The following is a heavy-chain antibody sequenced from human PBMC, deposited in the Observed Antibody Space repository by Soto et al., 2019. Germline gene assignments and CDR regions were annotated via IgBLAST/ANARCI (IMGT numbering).Heavy chain of an antibody. CDR2: ISTTSTYT. CDR1: GFTFSRYY. J-gene: IGHJ3*02. Sequence: GGSLRLSCAASGFTFSRYYMNWVRQAPGKGLEWVSSISTTSTYTHYADSLKGRFTISRDNTKKLLYLQMDSLRAEDTAVYYCSRDDGLSSTNVKAFDIWGQGTKVTVSS. D-gene: IGHD2-2*01. CDR3: SRDDGLSSTNVKAFDI. V-gene: IGHV3-21*01.